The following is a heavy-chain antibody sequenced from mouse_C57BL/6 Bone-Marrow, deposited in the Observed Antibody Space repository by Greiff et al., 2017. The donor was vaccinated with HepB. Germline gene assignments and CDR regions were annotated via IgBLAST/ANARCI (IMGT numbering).Heavy chain of an antibody. CDR2: ISDGGSYT. V-gene: IGHV5-4*03. Sequence: DVKLVESGGGLVKPGGSLKLSCAASGFTFSSYAMSWVRQTPEKRLEWVATISDGGSYTYYPDNVKGRFTISRDNAKNNLYLQMSHLKSEDTAMYYCARVNTVVEYFDVWGTGTTVTVS. CDR1: GFTFSSYA. CDR3: ARVNTVVEYFDV. J-gene: IGHJ1*03. D-gene: IGHD1-1*01.